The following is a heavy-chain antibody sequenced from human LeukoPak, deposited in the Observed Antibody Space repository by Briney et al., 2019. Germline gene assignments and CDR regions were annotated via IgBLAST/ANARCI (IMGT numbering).Heavy chain of an antibody. J-gene: IGHJ4*02. D-gene: IGHD6-19*01. CDR1: GYSFSSYG. CDR2: ISSYNGNT. CDR3: ARDRSSGWYETSDY. Sequence: ASVKVSCKASGYSFSSYGISWVRQAPGQGLEWMGWISSYNGNTKYAQKLQGRVTMTTETSTSTVYMELRSLRSDDTAVYYCARDRSSGWYETSDYWGQGTLVTVSS. V-gene: IGHV1-18*01.